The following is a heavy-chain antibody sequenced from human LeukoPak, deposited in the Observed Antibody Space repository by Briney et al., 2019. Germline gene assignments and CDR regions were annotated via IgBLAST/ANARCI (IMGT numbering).Heavy chain of an antibody. CDR1: GGSISSYY. CDR3: ARGTIFGVVKIYYYGMDV. V-gene: IGHV4-34*01. CDR2: INHSGST. J-gene: IGHJ6*02. Sequence: SETLSLTCTVSGGSISSYYWSWIRQPPGKGLEWIGEINHSGSTNYNPSLKSRVTISVDTSKNQFSLKLSSVTAADTAVYYCARGTIFGVVKIYYYGMDVWGQGTTVTVSS. D-gene: IGHD3-3*01.